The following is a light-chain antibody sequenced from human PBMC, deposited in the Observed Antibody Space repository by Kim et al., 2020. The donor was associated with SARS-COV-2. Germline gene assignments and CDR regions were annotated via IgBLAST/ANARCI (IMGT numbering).Light chain of an antibody. Sequence: SSALTQDPAVSVALGQTVSLTCQGDSLRNYYATWYQQRPGQAPVLVLFGKYNRPSGIPDRYSGSGSGNTASLTITGAQAEDEADYYCNSRDSSGDPVVFGGGTQLTVL. J-gene: IGLJ2*01. V-gene: IGLV3-19*01. CDR3: NSRDSSGDPVV. CDR2: GKY. CDR1: SLRNYY.